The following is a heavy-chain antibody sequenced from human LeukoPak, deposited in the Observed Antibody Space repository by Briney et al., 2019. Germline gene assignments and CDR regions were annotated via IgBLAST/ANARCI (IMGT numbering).Heavy chain of an antibody. CDR1: GFTFNNYW. D-gene: IGHD2-8*02. J-gene: IGHJ5*02. V-gene: IGHV3-74*01. CDR3: ARVLTGSWDWFDP. CDR2: IKGDGGST. Sequence: PGGSLRLSCAASGFTFNNYWMHWVRQAPGTGLVWVSRIKGDGGSTDYADSVRGRFTISRDNAKNTLYLQMSSLRAEDTAVYYCARVLTGSWDWFDPWGQGTLVTVSS.